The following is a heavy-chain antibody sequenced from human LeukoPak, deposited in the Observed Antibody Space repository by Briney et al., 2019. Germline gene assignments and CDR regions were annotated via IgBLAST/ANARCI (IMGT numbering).Heavy chain of an antibody. D-gene: IGHD5-18*01. J-gene: IGHJ4*02. CDR3: ARGGYIYGFGSDY. Sequence: ASVKVSCEASGYTFTRYDINWVRQATGQGLEWMGWMNPNSGNTGYAQKFQGRITMTRNTSINTAYMELSSLRSEDTAVYYCARGGYIYGFGSDYWGQGTLVTVSS. CDR1: GYTFTRYD. V-gene: IGHV1-8*01. CDR2: MNPNSGNT.